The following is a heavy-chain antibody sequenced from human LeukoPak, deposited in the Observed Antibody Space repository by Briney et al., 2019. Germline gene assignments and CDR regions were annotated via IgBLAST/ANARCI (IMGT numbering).Heavy chain of an antibody. D-gene: IGHD3-10*01. CDR3: ASLRGVNR. V-gene: IGHV3-48*03. CDR2: ISRSGGTTI. Sequence: GGSLRLSCAASGFTFSSYDMTWVRQTPGKGLEWVALISRSGGTTIYYADSVRGRFTVSRDNAKNSLYLQMDSLSAEDTAVYYCASLRGVNRWGQGTLVTVSS. J-gene: IGHJ4*02. CDR1: GFTFSSYD.